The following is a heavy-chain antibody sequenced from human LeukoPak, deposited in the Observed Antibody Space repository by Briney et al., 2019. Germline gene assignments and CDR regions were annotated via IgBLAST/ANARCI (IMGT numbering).Heavy chain of an antibody. CDR1: GYTFTSYG. D-gene: IGHD3-22*01. CDR2: ISAYNGNT. V-gene: IGHV1-18*01. Sequence: ASVKVSCKASGYTFTSYGISWVRQAPGQGLEWMGWISAYNGNTNYAQKLQGRVTMITDTSTSTAYMELRSLRSDDTAVYYCATYYYDSSGYYPDAFDIWGQGTMVTVSS. J-gene: IGHJ3*02. CDR3: ATYYYDSSGYYPDAFDI.